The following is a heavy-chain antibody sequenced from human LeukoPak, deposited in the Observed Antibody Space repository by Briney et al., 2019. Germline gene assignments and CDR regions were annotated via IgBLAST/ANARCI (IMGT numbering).Heavy chain of an antibody. V-gene: IGHV3-11*01. CDR1: GFTFSDYY. Sequence: GGSLRLSCAASGFTFSDYYMSWIRQAPGKGPEGVSYISSSGSTIYYADSVKGRFTISRDNAKNSLYLQMNSLRAEDTAVYYCATLKGGSHLYWYFDLWGRGTLVAVSS. CDR2: ISSSGSTI. CDR3: ATLKGGSHLYWYFDL. J-gene: IGHJ2*01. D-gene: IGHD2-15*01.